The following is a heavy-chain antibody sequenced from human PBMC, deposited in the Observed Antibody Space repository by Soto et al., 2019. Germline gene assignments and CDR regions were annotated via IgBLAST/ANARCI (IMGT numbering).Heavy chain of an antibody. D-gene: IGHD4-17*01. CDR1: GYTFAAYY. J-gene: IGHJ4*02. CDR3: ARHPDYGDYWGYFFDS. V-gene: IGHV1-2*02. Sequence: QVQVVQSGAEGKKPGASVKVSCKTSGYTFAAYYIHWIRQAPGQGLEWMGWINPPSGGTVYAKTFQDRVTMTRDTSISKAYMELRRLNSDDTAVYYCARHPDYGDYWGYFFDSWGQGTPVTVS. CDR2: INPPSGGT.